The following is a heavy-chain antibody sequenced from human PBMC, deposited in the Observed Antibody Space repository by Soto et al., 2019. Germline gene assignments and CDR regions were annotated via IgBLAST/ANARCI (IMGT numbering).Heavy chain of an antibody. D-gene: IGHD3-10*01. CDR1: GFLFSNYA. Sequence: GGSLRLSCAASGFLFSNYAMSWVRQAPGKGLEWVSATSASATGRYYADSVRGRFIISRDNSKNTLYLQMNSLRAEDTAVYYCAQEIPPMGPDAFEFWGQGTLVTVSS. J-gene: IGHJ4*02. CDR2: TSASATGR. CDR3: AQEIPPMGPDAFEF. V-gene: IGHV3-23*01.